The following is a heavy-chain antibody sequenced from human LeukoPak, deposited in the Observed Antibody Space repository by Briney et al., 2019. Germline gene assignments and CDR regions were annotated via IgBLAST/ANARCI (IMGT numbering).Heavy chain of an antibody. Sequence: GGSLILSCTAFAFTFSNAWMSWVRQAPGKGLEWVGSIKSKTYGGTTDYAAPVKGRFTISRDDSKNTVYLQMNSLKTEDTGVYYCSTATSYWGQGSLVTVSS. CDR2: IKSKTYGGTT. CDR3: STATSY. J-gene: IGHJ4*02. CDR1: AFTFSNAW. V-gene: IGHV3-15*01.